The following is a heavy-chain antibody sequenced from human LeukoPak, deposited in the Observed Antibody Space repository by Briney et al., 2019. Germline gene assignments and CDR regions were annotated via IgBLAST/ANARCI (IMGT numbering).Heavy chain of an antibody. Sequence: GGSLRLSCAASGFTFSSYAMHWVRQAPGKGLEYVSAISSNGGSTYYANSVKGRFTISRDNSKNTLYLQMNSLRAEDTAVYYCAREVGATQGAFDIWGQGTMVTVSS. V-gene: IGHV3-64*01. J-gene: IGHJ3*02. CDR3: AREVGATQGAFDI. CDR2: ISSNGGST. CDR1: GFTFSSYA. D-gene: IGHD1-26*01.